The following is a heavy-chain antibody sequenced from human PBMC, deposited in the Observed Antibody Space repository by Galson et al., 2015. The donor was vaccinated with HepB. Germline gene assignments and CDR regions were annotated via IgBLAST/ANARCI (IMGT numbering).Heavy chain of an antibody. CDR2: IMPIFGTT. V-gene: IGHV1-69*13. CDR3: ARDHTGSGSSWYDY. CDR1: GGTFSSYA. J-gene: IGHJ4*02. D-gene: IGHD6-13*01. Sequence: SVKVSCKASGGTFSSYAMNWVRQAPGQGLEWMGAIMPIFGTTNYAQKFQGRVTITADESTSTVYMELSSLRSEDTAVYYCARDHTGSGSSWYDYWGRETLVTVSS.